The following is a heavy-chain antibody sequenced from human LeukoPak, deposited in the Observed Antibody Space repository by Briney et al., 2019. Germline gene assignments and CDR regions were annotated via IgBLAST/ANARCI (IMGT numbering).Heavy chain of an antibody. J-gene: IGHJ4*02. CDR1: GGSFSGYY. D-gene: IGHD6-19*01. CDR3: ARARGVAGIDY. CDR2: IYYSGST. Sequence: PSETLSLTCAVSGGSFSGYYWSWIRQPPGKGLEWIGYIYYSGSTNYNPSLKSRVTISVDTSKSQFSLELSSVTAADTAVYHCARARGVAGIDYWGQGTLVTVSS. V-gene: IGHV4-59*01.